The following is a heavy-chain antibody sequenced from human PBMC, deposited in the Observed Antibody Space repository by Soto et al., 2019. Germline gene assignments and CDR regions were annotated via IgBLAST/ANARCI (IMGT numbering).Heavy chain of an antibody. D-gene: IGHD4-17*01. CDR1: GGSISSGGYS. CDR3: ARRYGPGFDY. J-gene: IGHJ4*02. CDR2: IYYSGST. Sequence: SETLSLSCAVSGGSISSGGYSWSWIRQPPGKGLEWIGYIYYSGSTNYNPSLKSRVTISVDTSKNQFSLKLSSVTAADTAVYYCARRYGPGFDYWGQGTLVTVSS. V-gene: IGHV4-61*08.